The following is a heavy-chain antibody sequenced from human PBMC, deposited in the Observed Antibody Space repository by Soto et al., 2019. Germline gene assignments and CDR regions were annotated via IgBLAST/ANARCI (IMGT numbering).Heavy chain of an antibody. CDR2: IYYSGST. CDR1: GGSISSGDYY. CDR3: ARALLMVYTNWFDP. J-gene: IGHJ5*02. V-gene: IGHV4-31*03. Sequence: PSETLSLTCTVSGGSISSGDYYWSWIRQHPGKGLEWIGYIYYSGSTYYNPSLKSRVTISVDTSKNQFSLKLTSVTAADTAVYYCARALLMVYTNWFDPWGQGTLVTVSS. D-gene: IGHD2-8*01.